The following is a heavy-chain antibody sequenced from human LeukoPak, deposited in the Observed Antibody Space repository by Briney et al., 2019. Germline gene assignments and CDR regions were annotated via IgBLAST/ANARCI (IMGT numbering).Heavy chain of an antibody. CDR2: IYYSGST. J-gene: IGHJ5*02. Sequence: SQTLSPTCTVSGGSISSGDYYWSWIRQPPGKGLEWIGYIYYSGSTYYNPSLKSRVTISVDTSKNQFSLKLRSMTAAGTDVYYCSRAVVVVAATNWFDPWGQGTLVTVSS. CDR3: SRAVVVVAATNWFDP. D-gene: IGHD2-15*01. V-gene: IGHV4-30-4*01. CDR1: GGSISSGDYY.